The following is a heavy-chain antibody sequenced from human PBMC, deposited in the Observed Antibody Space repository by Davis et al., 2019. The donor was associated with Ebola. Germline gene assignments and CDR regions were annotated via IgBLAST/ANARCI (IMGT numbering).Heavy chain of an antibody. V-gene: IGHV1-69*13. CDR2: IIPIFGTA. CDR1: GDTLTSYA. Sequence: AASVKVSCKAVGDTLTSYAISWVRQAPGQGLEWMGGIIPIFGTANYAQKFQGRVTITADESTSTAYMELSSLRSEDTAVYYCVSGYNFDYWGQGTLVTVSS. J-gene: IGHJ4*02. D-gene: IGHD3-22*01. CDR3: VSGYNFDY.